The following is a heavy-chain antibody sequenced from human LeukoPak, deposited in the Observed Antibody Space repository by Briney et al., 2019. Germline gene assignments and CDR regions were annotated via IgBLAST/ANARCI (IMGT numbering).Heavy chain of an antibody. D-gene: IGHD6-13*01. Sequence: SETLSLTCTVSGGSISSSSYYWGWIRQPPGTGLEWIGSIYYSGSTYYNPSLKSRVTISVDTSKNQFSLKLSSVTAADTAVYYCARGTIAADDYYYMDVWGKGTTVTISS. CDR3: ARGTIAADDYYYMDV. V-gene: IGHV4-39*07. J-gene: IGHJ6*03. CDR1: GGSISSSSYY. CDR2: IYYSGST.